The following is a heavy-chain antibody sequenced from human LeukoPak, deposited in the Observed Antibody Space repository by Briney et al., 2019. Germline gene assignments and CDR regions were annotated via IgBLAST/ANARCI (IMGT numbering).Heavy chain of an antibody. D-gene: IGHD2-15*01. CDR1: GGSISSYY. J-gene: IGHJ4*02. CDR2: MYYSGSP. Sequence: PSETLSLTCTVSGGSISSYYWSWIRQPPGKGLEWLGYMYYSGSPYYNPSLKSRVTISVDTSKNQFSLNLNSVTAPGTAVYYCSGGRWVALSYWGQGTLVTASS. V-gene: IGHV4-59*01. CDR3: SGGRWVALSY.